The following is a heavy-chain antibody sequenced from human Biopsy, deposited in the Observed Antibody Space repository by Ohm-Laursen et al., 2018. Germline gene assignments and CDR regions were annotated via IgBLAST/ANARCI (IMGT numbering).Heavy chain of an antibody. CDR2: ISTYNGNT. V-gene: IGHV1-18*01. Sequence: ASVKVSCNTSGYTFTTYAISWVRQAPGQGLEWMGWISTYNGNTHYAQKVQGRVTMTTDTSTSTAYMELRSLRADDTAVYYCARGIGSMVRGVIINVNNWFDPWGQGTLVTVSP. CDR1: GYTFTTYA. J-gene: IGHJ5*02. CDR3: ARGIGSMVRGVIINVNNWFDP. D-gene: IGHD3-10*01.